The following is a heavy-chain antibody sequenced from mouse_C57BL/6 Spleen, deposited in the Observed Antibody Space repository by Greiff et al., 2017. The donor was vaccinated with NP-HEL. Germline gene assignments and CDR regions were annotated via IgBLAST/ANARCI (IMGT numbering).Heavy chain of an antibody. J-gene: IGHJ3*01. V-gene: IGHV1-5*01. CDR3: TSIYYDYDGGFAY. CDR2: IYPGNSDT. Sequence: EVQLQQSGTVLARPGASVKMSCKTSGYTFTSYWMHWVKQRPGQGLEWIGAIYPGNSDTSYNQKFKGKAQLTAVTSARTAYMELSSLTNEDSAVYYCTSIYYDYDGGFAYWGQGTLVTVSA. CDR1: GYTFTSYW. D-gene: IGHD2-4*01.